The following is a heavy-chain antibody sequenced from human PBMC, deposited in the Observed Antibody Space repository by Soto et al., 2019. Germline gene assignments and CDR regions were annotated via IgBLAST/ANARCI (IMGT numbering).Heavy chain of an antibody. CDR3: ARHVWDKYSSSWYPDY. V-gene: IGHV4-59*08. Sequence: SETLSLTCTVSGGSISSYYWSWIRQPPGKGLEWIGYIYYSGSTNYNPSLKSRATISVDTSKNQFSLKLSSVTAADTAVYYCARHVWDKYSSSWYPDYWGQGTLVTVSS. CDR1: GGSISSYY. CDR2: IYYSGST. D-gene: IGHD6-13*01. J-gene: IGHJ4*02.